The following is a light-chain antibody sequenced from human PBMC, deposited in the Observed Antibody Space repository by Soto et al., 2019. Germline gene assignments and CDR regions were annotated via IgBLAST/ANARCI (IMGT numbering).Light chain of an antibody. J-gene: IGKJ1*01. CDR2: GAS. CDR3: QQYNNWPRT. Sequence: IVMTQSPATLSVNPGERATLSCRASQSVSSNLAWYQQKPGQAPRLLIYGASTRATGIPARFSGSGSGTEFTLTISSLQSEDFAVYYCQQYNNWPRTFGQGTKVDTK. CDR1: QSVSSN. V-gene: IGKV3-15*01.